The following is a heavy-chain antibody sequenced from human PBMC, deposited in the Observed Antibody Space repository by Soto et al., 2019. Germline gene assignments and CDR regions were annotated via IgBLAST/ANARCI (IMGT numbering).Heavy chain of an antibody. CDR2: INPNGGVT. J-gene: IGHJ6*03. CDR3: ARESGGATATVDYYYFYMDV. V-gene: IGHV1-2*04. CDR1: GDSFNDYY. Sequence: QVPLVQSGAEVRKPGASVTVSCRSSGDSFNDYYIHWVRQAPGQGFEWMGWINPNGGVTQYAQKFQGWVSMTRDTSIRTVYMQLSRLRSDDTGVYYCARESGGATATVDYYYFYMDVWGTGTTVTVSS. D-gene: IGHD5-12*01.